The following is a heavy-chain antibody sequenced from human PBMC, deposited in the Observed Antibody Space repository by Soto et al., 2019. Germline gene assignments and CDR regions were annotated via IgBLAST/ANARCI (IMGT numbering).Heavy chain of an antibody. J-gene: IGHJ3*01. CDR2: INPSSSHI. Sequence: EVQLVESGGGPVMPGGSLRLSCAASGFTFSIYHMNWVRQAPGKGLEWVSSINPSSSHIYYADSVRGRFTISRDNSKNSLYLQRNSLRTEDAAVYYCARGYCGGGGCYLRRDAFDVWGQGTMVTVSS. CDR3: ARGYCGGGGCYLRRDAFDV. D-gene: IGHD2-15*01. CDR1: GFTFSIYH. V-gene: IGHV3-21*01.